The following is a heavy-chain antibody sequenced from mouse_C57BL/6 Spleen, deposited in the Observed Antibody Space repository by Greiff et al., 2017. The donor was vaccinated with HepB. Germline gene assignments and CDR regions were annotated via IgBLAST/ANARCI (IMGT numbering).Heavy chain of an antibody. CDR3: TRCGDYGSPFAY. CDR2: IDPETGGT. J-gene: IGHJ3*01. CDR1: GYTFTDYE. Sequence: VQRVESGAELVRPGASVTLSCKASGYTFTDYEMHWVKQTPVHGLEWIGAIDPETGGTAYNQKFKGKAILTADKSSSTAYMELRSLTSEDSAVYYCTRCGDYGSPFAYWGQGTLVTVSA. V-gene: IGHV1-15*01. D-gene: IGHD1-1*01.